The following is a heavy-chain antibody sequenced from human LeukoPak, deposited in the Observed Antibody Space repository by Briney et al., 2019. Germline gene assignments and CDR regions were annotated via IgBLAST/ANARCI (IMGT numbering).Heavy chain of an antibody. Sequence: QAGGSLRLSCAASGFTFSSYGMHWVRQAPGKGLEWVAFIRYDGSNKYYADSVKGRFTISRDNSKNTLYLQMNSLRAEDTAVYYCAKDTYSSSRGGAFDYWGQGTLVTVSS. CDR1: GFTFSSYG. CDR2: IRYDGSNK. D-gene: IGHD6-6*01. V-gene: IGHV3-30*02. CDR3: AKDTYSSSRGGAFDY. J-gene: IGHJ4*02.